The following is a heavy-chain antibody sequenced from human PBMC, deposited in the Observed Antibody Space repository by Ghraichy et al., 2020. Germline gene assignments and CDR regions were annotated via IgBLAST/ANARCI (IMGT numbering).Heavy chain of an antibody. CDR2: ISYSGTT. J-gene: IGHJ3*01. Sequence: SETLSLTSTVSGASIRSNDYYWAWVRQPPGKGLEWIGSISYSGTTFYNPSLKSRVTKSVDTSKSQFSLKLDSVTATDTAVYYCARRCTGTSCQRGAFDFWGQGTMVTVSS. D-gene: IGHD2-2*01. V-gene: IGHV4-39*01. CDR3: ARRCTGTSCQRGAFDF. CDR1: GASIRSNDYY.